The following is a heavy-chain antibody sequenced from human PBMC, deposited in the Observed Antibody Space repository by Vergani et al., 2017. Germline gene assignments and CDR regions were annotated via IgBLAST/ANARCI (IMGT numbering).Heavy chain of an antibody. CDR3: ARGTVAAASPDFDY. CDR1: GYTFTSYA. Sequence: QVQLVQSGAEVKKPGASVKVSCKASGYTFTSYAMHWVRQAPGQRLEWMGWINAGNGNTKYSQKFQGRVTITRDTSASTAYMKLSSLRSEDTAVYYCARGTVAAASPDFDYWGQGTLVTVSS. V-gene: IGHV1-3*01. CDR2: INAGNGNT. D-gene: IGHD6-13*01. J-gene: IGHJ4*02.